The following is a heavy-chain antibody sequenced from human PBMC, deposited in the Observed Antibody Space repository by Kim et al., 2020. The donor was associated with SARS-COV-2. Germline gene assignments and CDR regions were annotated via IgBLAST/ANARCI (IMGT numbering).Heavy chain of an antibody. Sequence: SVKVSCKASGGTFSKYGITWVRQAPGQGLEWMGGITPIFGTAKYAQKFQGRVTITADESTSTAYMELSSLRSEDTAVYYCARDTAAYYDILTGYPDWGQGTLVTVSS. CDR1: GGTFSKYG. CDR2: ITPIFGTA. D-gene: IGHD3-9*01. CDR3: ARDTAAYYDILTGYPD. V-gene: IGHV1-69*13. J-gene: IGHJ4*02.